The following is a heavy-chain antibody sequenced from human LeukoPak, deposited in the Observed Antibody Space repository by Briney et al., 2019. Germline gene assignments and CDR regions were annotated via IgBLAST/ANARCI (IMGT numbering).Heavy chain of an antibody. CDR3: ARGQHRDYYYYGMDV. D-gene: IGHD1-14*01. J-gene: IGHJ6*02. CDR1: GFTFSSYW. CDR2: IKQDGSEK. Sequence: GGSLRLSCAASGFTFSSYWMSWVRQAPGKGLEWVANIKQDGSEKYYVDSVKGRFTISRDNAKNSLYLQMNSLRAEDTAVYYCARGQHRDYYYYGMDVWGQGTTVTVSS. V-gene: IGHV3-7*01.